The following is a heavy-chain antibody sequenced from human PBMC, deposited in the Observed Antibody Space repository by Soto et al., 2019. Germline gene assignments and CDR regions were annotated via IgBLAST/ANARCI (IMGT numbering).Heavy chain of an antibody. CDR1: GFTFSNAW. J-gene: IGHJ6*02. D-gene: IGHD1-26*01. Sequence: GGSLRLSCAASGFTFSNAWMNWVRQAPGKGLEWVGRIKSKTDGGTTDYAAPVKGRFTISRDDSKNTLYLQMNSLKTEDTAVYYCTTARVGGGGGYYYYYGMDVWGQGTTVTVSS. V-gene: IGHV3-15*07. CDR3: TTARVGGGGGYYYYYGMDV. CDR2: IKSKTDGGTT.